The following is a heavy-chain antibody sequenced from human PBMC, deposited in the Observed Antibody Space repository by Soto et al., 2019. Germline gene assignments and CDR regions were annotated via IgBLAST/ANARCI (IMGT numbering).Heavy chain of an antibody. Sequence: QPWWSLRLSCSASVFTFSNYEMNWFRQAPGKGLEWVSYTSSSGSIIYYADSVKGRFTISRDNAKNSLYLQMNSLRAEDTAVYYCARGGGFSYGDGIDYWGQGTLVTVSS. J-gene: IGHJ4*02. CDR1: VFTFSNYE. V-gene: IGHV3-48*03. CDR2: TSSSGSII. D-gene: IGHD5-18*01. CDR3: ARGGGFSYGDGIDY.